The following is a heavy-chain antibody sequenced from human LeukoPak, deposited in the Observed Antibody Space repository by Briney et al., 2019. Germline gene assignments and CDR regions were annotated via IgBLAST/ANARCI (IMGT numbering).Heavy chain of an antibody. CDR1: GFTFSSYG. CDR3: ARDPFGDNWFDP. Sequence: PGGSLRLSCAASGFTFSSYGMHWVRQAPGKGLEWVANIKPDGSEKYYVDSVKGRFTISRDNAKNSLYLQMNSLRAEDTAVYYCARDPFGDNWFDPWGQGTLVTVSS. D-gene: IGHD2-21*01. V-gene: IGHV3-7*01. J-gene: IGHJ5*02. CDR2: IKPDGSEK.